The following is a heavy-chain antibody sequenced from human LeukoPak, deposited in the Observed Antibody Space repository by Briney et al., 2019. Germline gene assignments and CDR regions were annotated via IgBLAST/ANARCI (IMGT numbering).Heavy chain of an antibody. J-gene: IGHJ2*01. V-gene: IGHV3-74*01. CDR2: ISHDGTDT. D-gene: IGHD2-21*01. Sequence: GGSLRLSCAASGFTFSTYVMHWVRQAPGKGLMWVSRISHDGTDTSYADSVKDRFTVSRDNAKNTLCLRMNSLRADDTAVYYCARDVNLLFFDVWGRGTLVTVSS. CDR3: ARDVNLLFFDV. CDR1: GFTFSTYV.